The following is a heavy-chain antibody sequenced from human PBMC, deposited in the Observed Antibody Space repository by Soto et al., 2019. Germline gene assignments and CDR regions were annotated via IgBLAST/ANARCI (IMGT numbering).Heavy chain of an antibody. J-gene: IGHJ4*02. CDR2: IKQDGSHK. Sequence: VQLVESGGGVVQPGRSLRLSCAASGFTFSNYWMSWVRQAPGKGLEWVANIKQDGSHKFYVDSVKGRFTMSRDNGKNSLYLQMSSLRAEDTAVYYCARGSSVYESSGYAFDYWGQGSLVTVSS. V-gene: IGHV3-7*01. CDR3: ARGSSVYESSGYAFDY. D-gene: IGHD3-22*01. CDR1: GFTFSNYW.